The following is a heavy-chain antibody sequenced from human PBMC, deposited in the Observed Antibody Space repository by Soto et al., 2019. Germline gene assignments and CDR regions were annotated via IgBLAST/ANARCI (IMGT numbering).Heavy chain of an antibody. CDR1: GGSISSSSYY. CDR3: AAVESPLAAAGYWYFNL. J-gene: IGHJ2*01. D-gene: IGHD6-13*01. Sequence: SETLSLTCTVSGGSISSSSYYWGWIRQPPGKGLEWIGSIYYSGSTYYNPSLKSRVTISVDTSKNQFSLKLSSVTAADTAVYYCAAVESPLAAAGYWYFNLWGRGTLVTVSS. V-gene: IGHV4-39*01. CDR2: IYYSGST.